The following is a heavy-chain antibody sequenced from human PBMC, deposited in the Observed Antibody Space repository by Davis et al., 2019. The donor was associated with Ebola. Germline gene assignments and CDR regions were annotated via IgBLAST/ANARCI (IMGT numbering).Heavy chain of an antibody. D-gene: IGHD3-16*01. J-gene: IGHJ4*02. Sequence: ASVKVSCKASGGTFSSYTISWMRQAPGQGLEWMGWISAYNGNTNYAQKLQGRVTMTTDTSTSTAYMELRSLRSDDTAVYYCARAIWGSGADYWGQGTLVTVSS. V-gene: IGHV1-18*01. CDR1: GGTFSSYT. CDR2: ISAYNGNT. CDR3: ARAIWGSGADY.